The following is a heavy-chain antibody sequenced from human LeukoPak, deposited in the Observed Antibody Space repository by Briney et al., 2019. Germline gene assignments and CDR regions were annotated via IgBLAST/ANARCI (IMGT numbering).Heavy chain of an antibody. D-gene: IGHD1-14*01. Sequence: GGSLRLSCAASGFTFSSYSMNWVRQAPGKGLEWVSSISSSSSYIYYADSVKGRFTISRDNAKNTMSVQMDDLRAEDTAVYYCTRYNNDHFDYWGQGTLVTVSS. V-gene: IGHV3-21*01. CDR2: ISSSSSYI. CDR3: TRYNNDHFDY. CDR1: GFTFSSYS. J-gene: IGHJ4*02.